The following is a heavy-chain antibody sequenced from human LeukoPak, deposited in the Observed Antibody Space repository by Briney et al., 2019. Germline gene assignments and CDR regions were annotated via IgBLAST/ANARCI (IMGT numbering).Heavy chain of an antibody. CDR2: IYYSGST. CDR3: ARGLRDYGDSKGRYWYFDL. Sequence: SQTLSLTCTVSGGSISSGGSYWSWIRQHPGKGLEWIGYIYYSGSTYYNPSLKSRVTISVDTSKNQFSLKLSSVTAADTAVYYCARGLRDYGDSKGRYWYFDLWGRGTLVTVSS. D-gene: IGHD4-17*01. V-gene: IGHV4-31*03. CDR1: GGSISSGGSY. J-gene: IGHJ2*01.